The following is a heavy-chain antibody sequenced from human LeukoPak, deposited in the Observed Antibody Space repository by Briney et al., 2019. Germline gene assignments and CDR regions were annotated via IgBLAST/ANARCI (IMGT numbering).Heavy chain of an antibody. J-gene: IGHJ4*02. CDR3: AKGEYGGKGGDY. V-gene: IGHV3-23*01. Sequence: GGSLRLSCAASGFTFGSYGMSWVRQAPGKGLEWVSGISGSGGSTYYADSVKGRFTISRDSSKNTLSLQMSSLRAEDTAVYYCAKGEYGGKGGDYWGQGTLVTVSS. CDR1: GFTFGSYG. D-gene: IGHD4-23*01. CDR2: ISGSGGST.